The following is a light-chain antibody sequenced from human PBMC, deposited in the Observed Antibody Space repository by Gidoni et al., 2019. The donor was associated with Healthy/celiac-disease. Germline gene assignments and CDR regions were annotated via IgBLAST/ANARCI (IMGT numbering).Light chain of an antibody. CDR3: QQSYSTLWT. CDR2: AAS. V-gene: IGKV1-39*01. CDR1: QSISSY. Sequence: DIQMTQSPSSLSASVVDRVTMTCRASQSISSYLNWYQQKPGKAPKLLIYAASSLQSGVPSRFSGSGSGTDFTLTISSLQPEDFATYYCQQSYSTLWTFGQGTKVEIK. J-gene: IGKJ1*01.